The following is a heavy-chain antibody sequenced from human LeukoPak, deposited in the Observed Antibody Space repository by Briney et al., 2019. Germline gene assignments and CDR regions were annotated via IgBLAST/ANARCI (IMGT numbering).Heavy chain of an antibody. D-gene: IGHD2-2*01. CDR2: IYSGGST. CDR1: GFTVSSNY. V-gene: IGHV3-66*02. CDR3: ARPQPRPLGAFDI. J-gene: IGHJ3*02. Sequence: GGSLRLSRAASGFTVSSNYMSWVRQAPGKGLEWVSVIYSGGSTYYADSVKGRFTISRDNSKNTLYLQMNSLRAEDTAVYYCARPQPRPLGAFDIWGQGTMVTVSS.